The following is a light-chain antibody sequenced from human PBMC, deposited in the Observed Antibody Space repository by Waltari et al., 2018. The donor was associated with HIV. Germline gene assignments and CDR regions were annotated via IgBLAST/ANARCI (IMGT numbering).Light chain of an antibody. CDR1: PGSVISLNY. CDR2: NTN. V-gene: IGLV7-43*01. J-gene: IGLJ3*02. CDR3: VIYYGGSWV. Sequence: QTVVTQEPSLTVSPGGTVTLTCASSPGSVISLNYPSWFQHKPGQAPRALIYNTNIRHPWTPARFSGSLPGGKAALTLSGVQPEDEADYYCVIYYGGSWVFGGGTKLTVL.